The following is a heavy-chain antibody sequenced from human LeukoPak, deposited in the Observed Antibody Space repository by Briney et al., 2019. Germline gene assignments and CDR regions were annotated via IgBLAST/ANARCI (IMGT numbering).Heavy chain of an antibody. CDR1: GFTFSAYN. J-gene: IGHJ5*02. CDR3: VRDRTLGVRDGFILA. Sequence: GGSLRLSCAASGFTFSAYNMIWVRQAPGKGLEWLSYISGSSSAIYYADSVQGRVTISRDNAKNSLSLQMSSLRVEDTAVYYCVRDRTLGVRDGFILAWGQGTLVTVSS. V-gene: IGHV3-48*01. CDR2: ISGSSSAI. D-gene: IGHD5-24*01.